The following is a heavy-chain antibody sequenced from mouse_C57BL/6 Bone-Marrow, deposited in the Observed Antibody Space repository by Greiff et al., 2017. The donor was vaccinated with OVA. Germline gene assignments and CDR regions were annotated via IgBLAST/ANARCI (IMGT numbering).Heavy chain of an antibody. CDR2: IYWDDDK. CDR1: GFSLYTSNMG. V-gene: IGHV8-12*01. D-gene: IGHD2-12*01. Sequence: QVTLKESGPGILQSSQTLSLTCSFSGFSLYTSNMGVSWIRQPSGKGLEWLAHIYWDDDKRYNPSLKRRLTISKHTSRNQVFLKITSVETADTATYYCARRGSYCTRGYYAMDDWGQGTSVTVSS. J-gene: IGHJ4*01. CDR3: ARRGSYCTRGYYAMDD.